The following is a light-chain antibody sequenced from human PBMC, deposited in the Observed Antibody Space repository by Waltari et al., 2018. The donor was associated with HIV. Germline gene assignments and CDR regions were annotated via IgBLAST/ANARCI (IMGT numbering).Light chain of an antibody. CDR2: DAS. Sequence: EIVLTQSPATLSLSPGERATLSCGASQSVSSRYLAWYQQKPGLAPRLLIYDASSRATGIPDRFSGSGSGTNFTLSISRLEPEDCAVYYCQQYGTSPPYTFGQGTKLEIK. CDR3: QQYGTSPPYT. V-gene: IGKV3D-20*01. CDR1: QSVSSRY. J-gene: IGKJ2*01.